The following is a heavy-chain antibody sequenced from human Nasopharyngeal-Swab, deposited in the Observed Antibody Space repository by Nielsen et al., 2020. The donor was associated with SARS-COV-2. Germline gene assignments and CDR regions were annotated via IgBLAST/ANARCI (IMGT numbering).Heavy chain of an antibody. CDR3: ARDSSDSSGYYLRETYYYGMDV. Sequence: SETLSLTCTVSGASISSYYWTWIRQPAGKGLEWIGRIYMSGITNYNPSLKSRVTMSVDTSKKQISLKLSSVTAADTAVYYCARDSSDSSGYYLRETYYYGMDVWGQGTTVTVSS. CDR1: GASISSYY. D-gene: IGHD3-22*01. CDR2: IYMSGIT. J-gene: IGHJ6*02. V-gene: IGHV4-4*07.